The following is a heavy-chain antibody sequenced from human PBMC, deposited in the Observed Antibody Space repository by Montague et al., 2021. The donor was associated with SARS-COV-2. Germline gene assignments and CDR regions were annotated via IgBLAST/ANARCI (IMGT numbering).Heavy chain of an antibody. CDR2: ISYDGSKK. CDR3: ARDNYDYVWGSYRYIY. D-gene: IGHD3-16*02. J-gene: IGHJ4*02. V-gene: IGHV3-30*04. Sequence: SLRLSCAASGFTFSSYAMHWVRQAPGKGLEWVAVISYDGSKKYYADSVKGRFTISREMNSLRAEDTAVYYCARDNYDYVWGSYRYIYWGQGTLVTVSS. CDR1: GFTFSSYA.